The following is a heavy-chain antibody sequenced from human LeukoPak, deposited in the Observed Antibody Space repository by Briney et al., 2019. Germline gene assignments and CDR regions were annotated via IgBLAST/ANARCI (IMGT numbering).Heavy chain of an antibody. V-gene: IGHV3-7*01. CDR3: ARDRYFQY. J-gene: IGHJ1*01. CDR1: GFTFSNYW. Sequence: GGCLRLSCAASGFTFSNYWMSWVRQVPGKGLEWVANRKQDGNEKHYVDSVKGRFTISRDNAKNSLYLQMNSLRVEDTAVYYCARDRYFQYWGQGTLVIVSS. D-gene: IGHD1-14*01. CDR2: RKQDGNEK.